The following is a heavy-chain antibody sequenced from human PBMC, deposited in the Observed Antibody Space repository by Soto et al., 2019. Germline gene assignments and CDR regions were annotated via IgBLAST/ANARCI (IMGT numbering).Heavy chain of an antibody. Sequence: PSETLSLTCTVSGGSISSGDYYWSWIRQPPGKGLEWIGYIYYSGSTYYNTSLQSRVTMFVDTSKNQFSMKLSSMTAADTAVYYCVRVNTYYYDSRGNLDYWGQGTLVTVSS. CDR2: IYYSGST. CDR3: VRVNTYYYDSRGNLDY. CDR1: GGSISSGDYY. D-gene: IGHD3-22*01. V-gene: IGHV4-30-4*01. J-gene: IGHJ4*02.